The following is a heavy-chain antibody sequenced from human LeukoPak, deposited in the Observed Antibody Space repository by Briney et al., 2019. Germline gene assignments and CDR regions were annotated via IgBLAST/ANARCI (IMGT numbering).Heavy chain of an antibody. J-gene: IGHJ4*02. D-gene: IGHD2-15*01. CDR1: GFTFGDSA. CDR2: IRSKAYGGTT. CDR3: TRAPEVYCGGGSCYAY. V-gene: IGHV3-49*04. Sequence: GGSLRLSCTASGFTFGDSAMSWVRQAPGKGLEWVSFIRSKAYGGTTKYAASVKGRFTFSRDDSKSIAYLQMNSLKTEDTAVYYCTRAPEVYCGGGSCYAYWGQGTLVTVSS.